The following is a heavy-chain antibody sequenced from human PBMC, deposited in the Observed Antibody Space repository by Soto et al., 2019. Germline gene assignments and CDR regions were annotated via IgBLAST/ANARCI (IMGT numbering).Heavy chain of an antibody. D-gene: IGHD3-9*01. CDR3: AHIPAYNISTSYYPFDY. J-gene: IGHJ4*02. CDR1: GFSLSTSAVG. Sequence: QITLKESGPTLVKPTQTLTLTCTFSGFSLSTSAVGVAWIRQPPGKALEWLALIYWDDGKRYSPSLKTRLNITKDTSQKRLVLILPNVNPVDPATDYCAHIPAYNISTSYYPFDYLGQGSLVTVSS. CDR2: IYWDDGK. V-gene: IGHV2-5*02.